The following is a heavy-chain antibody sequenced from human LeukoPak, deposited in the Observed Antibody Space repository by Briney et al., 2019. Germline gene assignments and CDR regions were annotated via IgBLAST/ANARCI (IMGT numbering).Heavy chain of an antibody. Sequence: PGGSLRLSCAASGFTFDDYAMHWVRQAPGKGLEWVSLISWDGGTIFFADSVKGRFPISRDNSKNSLFLQMNSLRAEDTALYYCAKDIAPNTGGRTRGFDYWGQGTLVTVSS. V-gene: IGHV3-43D*03. CDR3: AKDIAPNTGGRTRGFDY. J-gene: IGHJ4*02. CDR2: ISWDGGTI. CDR1: GFTFDDYA. D-gene: IGHD2-8*02.